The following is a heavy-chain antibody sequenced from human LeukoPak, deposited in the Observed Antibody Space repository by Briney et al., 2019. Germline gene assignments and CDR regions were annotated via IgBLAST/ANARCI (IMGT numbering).Heavy chain of an antibody. V-gene: IGHV3-48*01. CDR3: ARDKIQWLRYSYFDY. Sequence: HPGGSLRLSCKASGFTFSRYGMNWVRQAPGRGLEWLSYTSGSSGSTIYYAQSVRGRFTISRDDAKNTLYLQMNSLRDTAVYFCARDKIQWLRYSYFDYWGQGVLVTVSS. J-gene: IGHJ4*02. CDR1: GFTFSRYG. CDR2: TSGSSGSTI. D-gene: IGHD5-12*01.